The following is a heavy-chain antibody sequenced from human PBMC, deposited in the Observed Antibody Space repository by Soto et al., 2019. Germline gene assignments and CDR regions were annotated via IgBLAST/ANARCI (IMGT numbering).Heavy chain of an antibody. CDR2: ISSSGSTI. Sequence: GGSLRLSCAASGFTFSDYYMSWIRQAPGKGLEWVSYISSSGSTIYYADSVKGRFTTSRDNAKNSLYLQMNSLRAEDTAVYYCARDAPGYCSGGSCYGGDYWGQGTLVTVSS. D-gene: IGHD2-15*01. J-gene: IGHJ4*02. CDR3: ARDAPGYCSGGSCYGGDY. V-gene: IGHV3-11*01. CDR1: GFTFSDYY.